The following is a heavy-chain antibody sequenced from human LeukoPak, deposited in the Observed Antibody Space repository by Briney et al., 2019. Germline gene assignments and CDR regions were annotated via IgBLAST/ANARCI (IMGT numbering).Heavy chain of an antibody. D-gene: IGHD6-13*01. J-gene: IGHJ4*02. CDR3: AKGRARIAAASDY. CDR1: GSTFSSFA. V-gene: IGHV3-23*01. Sequence: GGSLRLSCAASGSTFSSFAMSWVRQVPGKGLERVSVISGSGGNTHYADSVKGRFTISRDNSKNTLYLQMNSLRAEDTAVYYCAKGRARIAAASDYWGQGTLVTVSS. CDR2: ISGSGGNT.